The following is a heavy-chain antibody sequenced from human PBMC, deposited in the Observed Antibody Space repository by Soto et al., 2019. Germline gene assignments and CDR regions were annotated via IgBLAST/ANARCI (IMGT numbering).Heavy chain of an antibody. CDR2: FDPEDGET. J-gene: IGHJ3*02. V-gene: IGHV1-24*01. Sequence: ASVKVSCKVSGYTLTELSMHWVRQAPGKGLEWMGGFDPEDGETIYAQKFQGRVTMTEDTSTDTAYMELSSLGSEDTAVYYCATNYYDSSGSGAFDIWGQGTMVTVSS. D-gene: IGHD3-22*01. CDR3: ATNYYDSSGSGAFDI. CDR1: GYTLTELS.